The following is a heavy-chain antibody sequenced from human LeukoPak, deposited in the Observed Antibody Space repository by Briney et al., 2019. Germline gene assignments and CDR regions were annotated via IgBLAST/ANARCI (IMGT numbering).Heavy chain of an antibody. CDR2: IIPIFGTA. Sequence: AASVKVSCKASGGTFSSYAISWVRQAPGQGLEWMGGIIPIFGTANYAQKLQGRVTMTRDTSISTAYMELSRLTSDDTAVYYCARAVSHNFEFWGQGSLVTVSS. CDR3: ARAVSHNFEF. J-gene: IGHJ4*02. D-gene: IGHD5/OR15-5a*01. V-gene: IGHV1-69*05. CDR1: GGTFSSYA.